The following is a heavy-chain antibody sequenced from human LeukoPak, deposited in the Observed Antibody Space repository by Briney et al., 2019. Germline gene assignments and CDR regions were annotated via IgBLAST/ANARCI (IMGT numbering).Heavy chain of an antibody. Sequence: GGSLRLSCAASGFTFSSYAMSWVRQAPGKGLEWVSAISGSGGSTYYADSVKGRFTISRDNSKNTLYLQMNSLRAEDTAVYYCAKAGLGYCSSTSCYYGYWGQGTLVTVSS. V-gene: IGHV3-23*01. D-gene: IGHD2-2*01. CDR2: ISGSGGST. J-gene: IGHJ4*02. CDR1: GFTFSSYA. CDR3: AKAGLGYCSSTSCYYGY.